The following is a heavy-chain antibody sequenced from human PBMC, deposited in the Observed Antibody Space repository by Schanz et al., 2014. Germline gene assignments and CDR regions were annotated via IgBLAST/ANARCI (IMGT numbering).Heavy chain of an antibody. CDR2: ITTGGNT. CDR3: AKDGIMVQGVIWERYFDS. CDR1: GFTFSTYA. Sequence: VQLLQSGGALVQPGGSLRLSCSASGFTFSTYAMSWARQTPGKGLEWVSSITTGGNTYYRDSVKGRFIVSRDNSKNTLYLEMNRLRVDDTAVYYCAKDGIMVQGVIWERYFDSWGQGTLVNVSS. J-gene: IGHJ4*02. D-gene: IGHD3-10*01. V-gene: IGHV3-23*01.